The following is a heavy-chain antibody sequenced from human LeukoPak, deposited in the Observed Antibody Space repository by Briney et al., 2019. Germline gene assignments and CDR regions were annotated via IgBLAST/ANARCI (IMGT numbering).Heavy chain of an antibody. Sequence: GGSLRLSCAASGFTVSSNYMTWVRQAPGKGLEWVSVIQSGGGTYYADSVRGRFTISRDNSKNTLYLQMNTLRAEDTAVYYCARPSGDYYGSGSFDYWGQGTLVTVSS. CDR1: GFTVSSNY. CDR3: ARPSGDYYGSGSFDY. D-gene: IGHD3-10*01. CDR2: IQSGGGT. J-gene: IGHJ4*02. V-gene: IGHV3-66*04.